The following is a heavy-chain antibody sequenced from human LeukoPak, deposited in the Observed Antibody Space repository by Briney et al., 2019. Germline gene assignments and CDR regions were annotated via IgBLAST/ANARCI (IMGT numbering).Heavy chain of an antibody. CDR2: ISGSGGST. Sequence: GGSLRLSCAASGFTFSNYAMSWVRQAPGKGLEWVSAISGSGGSTYYADSVKGRFTISRDNSKNTLYLQMNSLRAEDTAVYYCAIPRGDIVVVPAAIEYWGQGTLVTVSS. CDR3: AIPRGDIVVVPAAIEY. CDR1: GFTFSNYA. J-gene: IGHJ4*02. D-gene: IGHD2-2*01. V-gene: IGHV3-23*01.